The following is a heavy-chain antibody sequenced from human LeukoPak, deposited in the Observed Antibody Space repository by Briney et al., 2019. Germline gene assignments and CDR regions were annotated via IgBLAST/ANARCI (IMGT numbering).Heavy chain of an antibody. J-gene: IGHJ3*02. CDR2: ISSSASTR. CDR3: ARENPGAAFDI. D-gene: IGHD7-27*01. V-gene: IGHV3-48*03. CDR1: GFTFSSYE. Sequence: PGGSLRLSCAASGFTFSSYEMNWVRQAPGKGLEGVSYISSSASTRNYADSVKGRFTISRDNAKNSLYLQMSTLRAEHTAVYHCARENPGAAFDIWGQATMVSVSS.